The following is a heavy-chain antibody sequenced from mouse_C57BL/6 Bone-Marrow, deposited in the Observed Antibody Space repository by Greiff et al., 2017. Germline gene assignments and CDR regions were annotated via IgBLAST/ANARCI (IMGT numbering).Heavy chain of an antibody. CDR1: GFTFSSYA. CDR3: ARDTSTDYFDY. V-gene: IGHV5-4*01. J-gene: IGHJ2*01. CDR2: ISDGGSYT. D-gene: IGHD1-1*01. Sequence: DVMLVESGGGLVKPGGSLKLSCAASGFTFSSYAMSWVRQTPEKRLEWVATISDGGSYTYYPDNVKGRFTISRDNAKNNLYLQMSHLKSEDTAMYYCARDTSTDYFDYWGQGTTVTV.